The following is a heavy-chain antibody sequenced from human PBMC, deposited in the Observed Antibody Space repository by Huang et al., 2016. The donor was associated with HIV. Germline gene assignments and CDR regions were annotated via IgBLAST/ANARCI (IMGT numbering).Heavy chain of an antibody. J-gene: IGHJ4*02. D-gene: IGHD1-26*01. V-gene: IGHV3-9*01. CDR1: GFRFDNSA. CDR3: VKGDIVGTANFFDY. CDR2: ISWNIANI. Sequence: EVQLVESGGNLIQTGGSLRLACAASGFRFDNSALYWVRQAPGKGLEWVASISWNIANIAYGDSVKGRFTISRDNARNSLYLQMNSLRPDDTALYYCVKGDIVGTANFFDYWGQGTQVSVSS.